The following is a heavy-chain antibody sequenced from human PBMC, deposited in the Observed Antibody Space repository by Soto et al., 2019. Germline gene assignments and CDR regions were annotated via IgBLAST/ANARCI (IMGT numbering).Heavy chain of an antibody. J-gene: IGHJ6*02. V-gene: IGHV1-18*01. D-gene: IGHD4-17*01. CDR1: GYTFTSYG. Sequence: QVQLVQSGAEVKKPGASVKVSCKASGYTFTSYGISWVRQAPGQGLEWMGWISAYNGNTNYAQKLQGRVTMTTDTSXSTAYMERRSLRSDDTAVYYCARDSGYGDYEAFGDVWGQGTTVTVSS. CDR3: ARDSGYGDYEAFGDV. CDR2: ISAYNGNT.